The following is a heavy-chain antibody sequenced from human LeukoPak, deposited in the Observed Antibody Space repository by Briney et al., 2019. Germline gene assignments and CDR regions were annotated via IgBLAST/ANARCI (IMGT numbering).Heavy chain of an antibody. CDR2: IYYSGST. Sequence: SGGSLRLSCAASGFTFSIYSMNWVRQPPGKGLEWIGSIYYSGSTYYNPSLKSRVTISVDTSKNQFSLKLSSVTAADTAVYYCARLGYSYVIDFDYWGQGTLVTVSS. CDR1: GFTFSIYSMN. V-gene: IGHV4-39*01. J-gene: IGHJ4*02. D-gene: IGHD5-18*01. CDR3: ARLGYSYVIDFDY.